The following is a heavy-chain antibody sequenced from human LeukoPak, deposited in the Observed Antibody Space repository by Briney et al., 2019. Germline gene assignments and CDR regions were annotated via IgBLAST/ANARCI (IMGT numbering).Heavy chain of an antibody. V-gene: IGHV4-34*01. J-gene: IGHJ5*02. CDR2: INHSGST. Sequence: SETLSLTCAVYGGSFSGYYWSWLRQPPGKGLEWIGEINHSGSTNYNPSLKSRVTISVDTSKNQFSLKLSSVTAADTAVYYCARGYRSIAAVRVNNWFDPWGQGTLVTVSS. CDR3: ARGYRSIAAVRVNNWFDP. D-gene: IGHD6-13*01. CDR1: GGSFSGYY.